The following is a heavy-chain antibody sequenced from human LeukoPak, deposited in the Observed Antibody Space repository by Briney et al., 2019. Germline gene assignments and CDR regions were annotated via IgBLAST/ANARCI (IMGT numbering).Heavy chain of an antibody. D-gene: IGHD6-19*01. CDR1: VGTFSSYA. Sequence: SEKVSRKASVGTFSSYAISWVRQAPRQGLEWMGRIIPILGIANYAQKFQGRVTTTADKSTSTAYMVLSSLGSEDTAVYYCARDEFCVAVTGTFDYWGQGTLDTVSS. CDR3: ARDEFCVAVTGTFDY. V-gene: IGHV1-69*04. CDR2: IIPILGIA. J-gene: IGHJ4*02.